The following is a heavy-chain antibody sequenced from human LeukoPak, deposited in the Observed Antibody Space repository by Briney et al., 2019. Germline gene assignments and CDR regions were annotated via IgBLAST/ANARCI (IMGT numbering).Heavy chain of an antibody. CDR2: ISGSGGST. CDR3: ARDYGGNSGEP. V-gene: IGHV3-23*01. J-gene: IGHJ4*02. D-gene: IGHD4-23*01. Sequence: GGPLRLSCAASGFTFSSYAMSWVRQAPGKGLEWVSAISGSGGSTYYADSVKGRFTISRDNAKNSLYLQMNSLRAEDTAVYYCARDYGGNSGEPWGQGTLVTVSS. CDR1: GFTFSSYA.